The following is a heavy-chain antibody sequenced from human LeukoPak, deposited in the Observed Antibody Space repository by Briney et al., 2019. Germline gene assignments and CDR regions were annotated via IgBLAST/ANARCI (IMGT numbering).Heavy chain of an antibody. CDR1: GGSFSGYY. V-gene: IGHV4-34*01. J-gene: IGHJ4*02. CDR2: INHSGST. Sequence: SETLSLTCAVYGGSFSGYYWTWIRQSPEKGLEWIGEINHSGSTKFNPSFKSRGTTSVDTSKNQFHLELSSVTATDTGVYYCVRGRQFLRFFDYWGQGTLVTVSS. CDR3: VRGRQFLRFFDY. D-gene: IGHD3-3*01.